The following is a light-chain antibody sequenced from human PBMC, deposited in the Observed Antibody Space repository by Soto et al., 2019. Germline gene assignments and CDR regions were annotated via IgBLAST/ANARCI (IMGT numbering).Light chain of an antibody. CDR2: NVI. V-gene: IGLV2-11*01. CDR1: SSDVGGYNF. CDR3: CSYAGSYTYV. J-gene: IGLJ1*01. Sequence: QSALTQPRSVSGSPGQSVTISCTGTSSDVGGYNFVSWYQHHPGKAPKLMIYNVIQRPSGVPDRFSASKSGNTASLTIFGLQAEDEADYYCCSYAGSYTYVFGTGTKLTVL.